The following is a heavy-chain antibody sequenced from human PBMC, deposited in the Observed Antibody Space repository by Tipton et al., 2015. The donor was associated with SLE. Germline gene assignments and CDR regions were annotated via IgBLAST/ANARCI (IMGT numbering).Heavy chain of an antibody. CDR1: GGSISFDY. V-gene: IGHV4-4*07. D-gene: IGHD6-13*01. Sequence: TLSLTCTVSGGSISFDYWSWIRQSAGRGLEWIGRIYSSGDRDYNPSLRSRVTMSVDTSKNQFSLNLNSMTAADTAVYYCARRGAAAGPFDLWGRGTLVTVSS. CDR3: ARRGAAAGPFDL. J-gene: IGHJ2*01. CDR2: IYSSGDR.